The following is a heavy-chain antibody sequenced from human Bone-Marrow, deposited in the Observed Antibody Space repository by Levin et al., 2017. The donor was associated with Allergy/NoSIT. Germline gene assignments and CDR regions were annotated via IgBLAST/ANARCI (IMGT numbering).Heavy chain of an antibody. Sequence: GASVKVSCKASGYTFTGYYMHWVRQAPGQGLEWMGWINPNSGGTNYAQKFQGRVTMTRDTSISTAYMELSRLRSDDTAVYYCARGFGFWSGYYGYYYGMDVWGQGTTVTVSS. CDR3: ARGFGFWSGYYGYYYGMDV. J-gene: IGHJ6*02. CDR1: GYTFTGYY. V-gene: IGHV1-2*02. D-gene: IGHD3-3*01. CDR2: INPNSGGT.